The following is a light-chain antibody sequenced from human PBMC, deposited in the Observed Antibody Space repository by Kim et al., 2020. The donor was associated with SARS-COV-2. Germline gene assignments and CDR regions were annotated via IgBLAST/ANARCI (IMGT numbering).Light chain of an antibody. CDR1: NLRSYS. Sequence: SSELTQDPAVSVALGQTVRITCQGDNLRSYSATWYQQKPGQAPVLVIYGKNNRPSGIPDRFSGSSSGDTASLTITGAQAEDEADYYCNSRDSNANVVFGG. CDR3: NSRDSNANVV. J-gene: IGLJ2*01. V-gene: IGLV3-19*01. CDR2: GKN.